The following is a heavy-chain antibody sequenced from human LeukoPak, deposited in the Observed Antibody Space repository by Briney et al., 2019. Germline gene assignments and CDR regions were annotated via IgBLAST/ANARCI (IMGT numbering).Heavy chain of an antibody. D-gene: IGHD5-12*01. CDR2: ISYDGSNK. J-gene: IGHJ4*02. CDR3: AKSAIVATPHHGGFDY. Sequence: GGSLRLSCAASGFTFSSYAMPRVRQAPGKGLEWVAVISYDGSNKYYADSVKGRFTISRDNSKNTLYLQMNSLRAEDTAVYYCAKSAIVATPHHGGFDYWGQGTLVTVSS. CDR1: GFTFSSYA. V-gene: IGHV3-30*04.